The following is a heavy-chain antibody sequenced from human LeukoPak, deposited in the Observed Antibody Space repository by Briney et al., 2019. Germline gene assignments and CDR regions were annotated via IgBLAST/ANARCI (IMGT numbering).Heavy chain of an antibody. J-gene: IGHJ3*02. D-gene: IGHD2-2*01. CDR2: IRSKAYGGTT. CDR1: GFTFGDYA. V-gene: IGHV3-49*04. CDR3: TRMTCSSTSCYQDAFDI. Sequence: GGSLRLSCTASGFTFGDYAMSWVRQAPGKGLEWVGFIRSKAYGGTTEYAASVKGRFTISRDDSKSIAYLQMNSLKTEDIAVYYCTRMTCSSTSCYQDAFDIWGQGTMVTVSS.